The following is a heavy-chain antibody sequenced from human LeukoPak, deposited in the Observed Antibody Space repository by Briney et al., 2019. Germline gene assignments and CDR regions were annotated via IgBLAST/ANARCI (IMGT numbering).Heavy chain of an antibody. CDR3: ARSPPYCSGGSCYSSYYFDY. Sequence: ASVKVSCKASGYNFTSYYMHWVRQAPGQGLEWMGIINPSGGSTSYAQKFQGRVTMTRDTSTSTVYMELSSLRSEDTAVYYCARSPPYCSGGSCYSSYYFDYWGQGTLVTVSS. CDR2: INPSGGST. J-gene: IGHJ4*02. D-gene: IGHD2-15*01. CDR1: GYNFTSYY. V-gene: IGHV1-46*01.